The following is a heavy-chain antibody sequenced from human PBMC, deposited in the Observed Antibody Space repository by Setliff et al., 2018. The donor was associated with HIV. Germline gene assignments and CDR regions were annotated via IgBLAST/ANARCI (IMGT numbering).Heavy chain of an antibody. D-gene: IGHD2-2*01. CDR1: GGSISSGGYY. V-gene: IGHV4-31*03. Sequence: TLSLTCTVSGGSISSGGYYWSRIRQHPGRGLEWIGYIYYSGNTYYNPSLKSRLTISVDTSKNHFSLKLSSVTAADTAVYYCARAFCSSASCYGGGDAFDIWGQGTMVTVSS. CDR3: ARAFCSSASCYGGGDAFDI. J-gene: IGHJ3*02. CDR2: IYYSGNT.